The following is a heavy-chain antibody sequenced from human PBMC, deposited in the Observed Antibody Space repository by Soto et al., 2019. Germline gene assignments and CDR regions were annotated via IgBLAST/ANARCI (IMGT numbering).Heavy chain of an antibody. V-gene: IGHV3-30*03. CDR2: ISYDGSNK. Sequence: PGGSLRLSCAASGFTFSSYGMHWVRQAPGKGLEWVAVISYDGSNKYYADSVKGRFTISRDNSKNTLYLQMNSLRAEDTAVYYCARGPRGNYGMDVWGQGTTVTVSS. CDR1: GFTFSSYG. J-gene: IGHJ6*02. CDR3: ARGPRGNYGMDV.